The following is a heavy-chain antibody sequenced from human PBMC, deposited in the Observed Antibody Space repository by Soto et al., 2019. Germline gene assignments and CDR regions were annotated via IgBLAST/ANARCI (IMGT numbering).Heavy chain of an antibody. J-gene: IGHJ4*02. CDR3: APRRELGSSWHFDY. CDR2: LYWDDDK. Sequence: QITLKESGPTLVKPTQTLTLTCTFSGFSLSTSGVGVGWIRQPPGKALEWLALLYWDDDKRYSPSLTSRLTLPQDHYKNPLVHTMNNMNPVNTATYSCAPRRELGSSWHFDYWGQGTLVTVSS. V-gene: IGHV2-5*02. D-gene: IGHD6-13*01. CDR1: GFSLSTSGVG.